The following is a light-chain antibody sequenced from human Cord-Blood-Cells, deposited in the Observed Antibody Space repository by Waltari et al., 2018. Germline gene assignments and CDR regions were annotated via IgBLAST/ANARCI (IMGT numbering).Light chain of an antibody. CDR1: QSISSW. V-gene: IGKV1-5*03. J-gene: IGKJ2*01. Sequence: DIQMTQSPSTLSASVGDRVTITCRASQSISSWLPWYQQKPGKAPKLLIYKASSLESGVPSRFSGSGSGTEFTLTISSLQPDDFATYYCQQYNSYSPVTFGQGTKLEIK. CDR2: KAS. CDR3: QQYNSYSPVT.